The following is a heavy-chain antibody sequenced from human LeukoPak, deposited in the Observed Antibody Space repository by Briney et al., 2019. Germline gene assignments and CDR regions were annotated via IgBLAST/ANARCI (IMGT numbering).Heavy chain of an antibody. CDR3: ARTRQYDSSGYYFDY. J-gene: IGHJ4*02. V-gene: IGHV1-18*01. D-gene: IGHD3-22*01. CDR2: ISAYNGNT. Sequence: ASVKVSCKASGYTFTSYGISWVRQAPGQGLEWMGWISAYNGNTNYAQKIQGRVTMTTDTSTSTAYMELRSLRSDDTAVYYCARTRQYDSSGYYFDYWGQGTLVTVSS. CDR1: GYTFTSYG.